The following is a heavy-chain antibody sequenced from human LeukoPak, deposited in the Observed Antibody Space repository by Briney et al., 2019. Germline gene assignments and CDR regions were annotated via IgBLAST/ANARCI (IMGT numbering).Heavy chain of an antibody. CDR2: FSYDGSTQ. Sequence: GGSLRLSCAGSGFTFSTYAMHWVRQAPGKGLEWVALFSYDGSTQRYADSVKGRFTISRDNSKNTLYLQMNSLRAEDTAVYYCARDPLRSYYDSSGYYYELNYYYYGMDVWGQGTTVTVSS. CDR1: GFTFSTYA. D-gene: IGHD3-22*01. CDR3: ARDPLRSYYDSSGYYYELNYYYYGMDV. V-gene: IGHV3-30-3*01. J-gene: IGHJ6*02.